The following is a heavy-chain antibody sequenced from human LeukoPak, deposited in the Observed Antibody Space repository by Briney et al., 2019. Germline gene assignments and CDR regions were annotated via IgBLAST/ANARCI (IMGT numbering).Heavy chain of an antibody. Sequence: GGSLRLSCAVSGFTLSSDWMHWVRQAPGKGLDWVSRMNQDGSDTSYADSVKGRFTISRDNAKNTVYLPMNSLRAKDSAVYYCATVFGYWGQGTLVTVSS. V-gene: IGHV3-74*01. CDR2: MNQDGSDT. CDR3: ATVFGY. CDR1: GFTLSSDW. J-gene: IGHJ4*02.